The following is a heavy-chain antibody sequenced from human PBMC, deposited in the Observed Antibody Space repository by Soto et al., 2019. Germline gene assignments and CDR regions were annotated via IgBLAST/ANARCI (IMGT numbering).Heavy chain of an antibody. CDR1: GFTFSSYA. D-gene: IGHD3-10*01. CDR2: ISGSGGST. CDR3: AYARAYYCGSGSYDDIFDY. V-gene: IGHV3-23*01. Sequence: GGSLRLSCAASGFTFSSYAMSWVRQAPGKGLEWVSAISGSGGSTYYADSVKGRFTISRDNSKNTLYLQMNSLRAEDTAVYYYAYARAYYCGSGSYDDIFDYWGQGTLVTVSS. J-gene: IGHJ4*02.